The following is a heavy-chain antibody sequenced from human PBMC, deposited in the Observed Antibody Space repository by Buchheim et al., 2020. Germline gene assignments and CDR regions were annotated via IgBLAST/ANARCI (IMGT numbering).Heavy chain of an antibody. CDR1: GFTFSSYG. Sequence: QVQLVESGGGVVQPGRSLRLSCAASGFTFSSYGMHWVRQAPGKGLEWVAVISDDGSNKYYADSVKGRFTISRDNSKNTLYLQMNSMRAEDTAVYYCAKDVPRGLSGMDVWGQGTT. D-gene: IGHD2-2*01. J-gene: IGHJ6*02. CDR2: ISDDGSNK. CDR3: AKDVPRGLSGMDV. V-gene: IGHV3-30*18.